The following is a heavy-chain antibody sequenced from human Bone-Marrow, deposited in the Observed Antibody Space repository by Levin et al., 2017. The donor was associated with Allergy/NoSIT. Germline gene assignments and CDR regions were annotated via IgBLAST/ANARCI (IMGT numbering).Heavy chain of an antibody. D-gene: IGHD6-19*01. CDR2: VSDSGGDT. V-gene: IGHV3-23*01. CDR3: AKDSRRTSGWYYFDS. J-gene: IGHJ4*02. CDR1: GFSFSNYA. Sequence: AGGSRRLSCAASGFSFSNYAMNWVRQAPGKGLEWVSAVSDSGGDTHYADSVKGRFTISRDNSKNTLYLQMNSLRAEDTAVYYCAKDSRRTSGWYYFDSWGQGTLVTVSS.